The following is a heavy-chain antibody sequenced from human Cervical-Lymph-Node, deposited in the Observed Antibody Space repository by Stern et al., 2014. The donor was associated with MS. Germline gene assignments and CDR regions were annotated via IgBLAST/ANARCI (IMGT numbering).Heavy chain of an antibody. CDR2: IIPILEMT. D-gene: IGHD3-3*01. J-gene: IGHJ3*01. V-gene: IGHV1-69*09. CDR3: ARDTSVLGIDV. Sequence: MQLVESGAEVKKPGSSVKVSCKASGDTFTLFTYTWVRQAPGKGLEWMGRIIPILEMTNYAQQFQGRLTITADKPTSTVSMELSSLRSDDTAVYFCARDTSVLGIDVWGQGTLVTVSS. CDR1: GDTFTLFT.